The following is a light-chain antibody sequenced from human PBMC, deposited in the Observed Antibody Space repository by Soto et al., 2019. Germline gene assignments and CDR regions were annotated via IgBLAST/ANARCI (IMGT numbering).Light chain of an antibody. V-gene: IGLV3-25*03. CDR2: KDS. CDR3: QSADSRGTYVV. CDR1: ALPKQY. Sequence: SYELTQPPSVSVSPGQTARITCSGAALPKQYAYWYQQKPGQAPVLVIYKDSERPSGIPERFSGSSSGTTVTLTISGVQAEDEADYYCQSADSRGTYVVFGGGTQLTVL. J-gene: IGLJ2*01.